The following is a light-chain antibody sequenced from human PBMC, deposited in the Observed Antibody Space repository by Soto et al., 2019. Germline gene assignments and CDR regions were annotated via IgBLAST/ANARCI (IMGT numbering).Light chain of an antibody. CDR3: QQYNNWLYT. J-gene: IGKJ2*01. CDR2: GAS. Sequence: EIVMTQSPATLSVSPGERATLSCRASQSVSSNLAWYQQKPGQAPRLLIYGASIRATGIPARFSGSGSGTEFTLTISSLQSEDFAVYYCQQYNNWLYTFGQWTKLEIK. CDR1: QSVSSN. V-gene: IGKV3D-15*01.